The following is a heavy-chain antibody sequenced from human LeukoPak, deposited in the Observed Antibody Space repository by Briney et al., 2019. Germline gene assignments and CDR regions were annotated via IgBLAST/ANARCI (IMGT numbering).Heavy chain of an antibody. CDR3: AKEEWDISSWYGYFQH. V-gene: IGHV3-30*18. CDR2: TSYDGSNK. Sequence: PGRSLRLSCAASGFTSSSYGMHWVRQAPGKGLEWVAATSYDGSNKYYGDSVRGRFTISRDNSKDTLYLQMNSLGAEDTAVYYCAKEEWDISSWYGYFQHWGQGTLVTVSS. J-gene: IGHJ1*01. CDR1: GFTSSSYG. D-gene: IGHD6-13*01.